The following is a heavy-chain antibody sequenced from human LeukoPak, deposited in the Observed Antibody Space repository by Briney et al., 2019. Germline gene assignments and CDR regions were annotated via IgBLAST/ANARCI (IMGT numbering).Heavy chain of an antibody. Sequence: GGSLRLSCAASGFTYSNYGMNRVRQAPGKGLEWVSYISGSGTYIDYADSVKGRFTISRDNAKNSLYLQMNSLRAEDTAVYYCARDMVRGVTRPRYYYYGMDVWGQGTTVTVSS. CDR2: ISGSGTYI. CDR3: ARDMVRGVTRPRYYYYGMDV. J-gene: IGHJ6*02. D-gene: IGHD3-10*01. CDR1: GFTYSNYG. V-gene: IGHV3-21*05.